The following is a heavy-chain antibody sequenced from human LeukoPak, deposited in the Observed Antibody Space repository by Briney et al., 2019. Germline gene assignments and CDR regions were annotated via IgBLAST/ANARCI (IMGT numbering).Heavy chain of an antibody. CDR1: GFTFSSYS. D-gene: IGHD6-13*01. Sequence: GGSLRLSCAASGFTFSSYSMNWVRQAPGKGLEWVSSISSSSSYIYYADSVKGRFTISRDNAKNSLYLQMNSLRAEDTAVYYCARVESNSNWYYFDYWGQGTLVTVSS. CDR2: ISSSSSYI. V-gene: IGHV3-21*01. CDR3: ARVESNSNWYYFDY. J-gene: IGHJ4*02.